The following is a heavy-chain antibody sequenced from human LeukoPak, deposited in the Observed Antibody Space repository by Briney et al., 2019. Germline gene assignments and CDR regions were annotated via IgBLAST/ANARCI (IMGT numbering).Heavy chain of an antibody. J-gene: IGHJ4*02. Sequence: GASVKVSCKASGGTFSSYAISWVRQAPGQGLEWMGGIIPIFGTANYAQKFQGRVTITADESTSTAYMELRSLESDDTAVYYCARHSGSGWQALGYWGQGTLVTVSS. D-gene: IGHD6-19*01. CDR2: IIPIFGTA. CDR1: GGTFSSYA. CDR3: ARHSGSGWQALGY. V-gene: IGHV1-69*13.